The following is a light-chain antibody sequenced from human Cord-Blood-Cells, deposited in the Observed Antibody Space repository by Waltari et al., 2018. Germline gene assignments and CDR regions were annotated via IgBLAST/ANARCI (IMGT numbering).Light chain of an antibody. Sequence: QSALTQPASVSGPPGLSTTIPCTGTRSDVGSYNLHSRYQQHPGKAPKLMIYEVSKRPSGVSNRFSGSKSGNTASLTISGLQADDEADYYCCSYAGSSTSYVFGTGTKVTVL. CDR3: CSYAGSSTSYV. V-gene: IGLV2-23*02. CDR1: RSDVGSYNL. CDR2: EVS. J-gene: IGLJ1*01.